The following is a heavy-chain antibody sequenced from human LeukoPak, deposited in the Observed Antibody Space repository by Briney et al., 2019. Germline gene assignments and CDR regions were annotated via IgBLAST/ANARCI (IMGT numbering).Heavy chain of an antibody. V-gene: IGHV4-39*07. J-gene: IGHJ5*02. Sequence: SETLSLTCTVSGGSISSSSYYWGWIRQPPGKGLEWIGSIYYSGSTYYNPSLKSRVTISVDTSKNQFSLKLSSVTAADTAVYYCARAHKVSGDYPPSLYDNWFDPRGQGTLGTVSS. CDR2: IYYSGST. D-gene: IGHD3-22*01. CDR1: GGSISSSSYY. CDR3: ARAHKVSGDYPPSLYDNWFDP.